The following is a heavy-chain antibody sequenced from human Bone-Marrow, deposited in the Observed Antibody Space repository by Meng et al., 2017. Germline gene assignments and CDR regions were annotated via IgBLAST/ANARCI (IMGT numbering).Heavy chain of an antibody. V-gene: IGHV4-34*01. CDR3: ARGVASPIFSTVVTPAFDY. Sequence: QVQLQQWGEGLLKPSETLSLTCAVYGGSFSGYYWSWIRQPPGKGLEWIGEINHSGSTNYNPSLKSRVTISVDTSKNQFSLKLSSVTAADTAVYYCARGVASPIFSTVVTPAFDYWGQGTLVTVSS. CDR1: GGSFSGYY. J-gene: IGHJ4*02. CDR2: INHSGST. D-gene: IGHD4-23*01.